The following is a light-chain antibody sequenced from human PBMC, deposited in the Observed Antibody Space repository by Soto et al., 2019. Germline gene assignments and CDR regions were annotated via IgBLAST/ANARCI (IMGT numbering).Light chain of an antibody. J-gene: IGKJ2*01. CDR2: GAS. CDR1: QSVSIN. V-gene: IGKV3-15*01. Sequence: EIVMTQSPATLSVSPGERATLSCRASQSVSINLAWYQQKPGQAPRLLIFGASSRVTGIPARFSGSGAWTAFTLTISGLQPEDFAVYYCQDNNSSTPMDTLGQETKLENK. CDR3: QDNNSSTPMDT.